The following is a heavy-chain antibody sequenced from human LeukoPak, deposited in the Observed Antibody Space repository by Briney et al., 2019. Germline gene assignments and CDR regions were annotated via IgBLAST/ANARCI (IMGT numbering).Heavy chain of an antibody. V-gene: IGHV3-74*01. D-gene: IGHD1-14*01. Sequence: PGGSLRLSCAASGFTFSSYWMHWVRQAPGKGLVWVSRINSDGSSTSYADSVKGRFTISRDNSKNTLYLQMNSLRAEDTAVYYCAKDFTEGENYFDYWGQGTLVTVFS. CDR2: INSDGSST. J-gene: IGHJ4*02. CDR1: GFTFSSYW. CDR3: AKDFTEGENYFDY.